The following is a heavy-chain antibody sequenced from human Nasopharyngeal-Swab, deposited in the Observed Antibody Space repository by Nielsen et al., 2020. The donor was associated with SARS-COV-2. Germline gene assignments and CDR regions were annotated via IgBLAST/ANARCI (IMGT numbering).Heavy chain of an antibody. D-gene: IGHD5-18*01. V-gene: IGHV2-70*01. CDR2: IDWDDDK. CDR3: ARLRGYSYGIDY. J-gene: IGHJ4*02. Sequence: WIRQPPGKALEWLALIDWDDDKYYSTSLKTRLTISKDTSKNQVVLTMTNMDPVDTATYYCARLRGYSYGIDYWGQGTPVTVSS.